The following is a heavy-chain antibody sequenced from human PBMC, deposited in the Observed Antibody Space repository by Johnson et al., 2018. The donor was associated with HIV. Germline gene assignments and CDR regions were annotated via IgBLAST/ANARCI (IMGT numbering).Heavy chain of an antibody. V-gene: IGHV3-15*01. J-gene: IGHJ3*02. CDR1: GFTFSNAW. CDR3: ARERGGQRWQQFFDAFDT. Sequence: VQLVESGGGLVKPGGSLRLSCAASGFTFSNAWMSWVRQAPGKGLELVGRIKSKTDGGTTDYAAPVKGRFTISRDDSKNTLYLQMNSLRAEDTAVYYCARERGGQRWQQFFDAFDTWGQGTMVTVSS. D-gene: IGHD5-24*01. CDR2: IKSKTDGGTT.